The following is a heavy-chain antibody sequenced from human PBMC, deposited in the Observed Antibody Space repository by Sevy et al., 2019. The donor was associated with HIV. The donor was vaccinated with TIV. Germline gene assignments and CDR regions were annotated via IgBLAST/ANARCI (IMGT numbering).Heavy chain of an antibody. J-gene: IGHJ4*02. CDR1: AFSVNSNY. Sequence: GGSLRLSCAASAFSVNSNYMTWVRQAPGKGLEWVSIIYSDGSTKYADALKGRFSISRDNSKNTMYLQMNSLRVEDTAVYYCARAGTIFGLVRHYFDYWGQGTLVTVSS. D-gene: IGHD3-3*01. CDR2: IYSDGST. CDR3: ARAGTIFGLVRHYFDY. V-gene: IGHV3-66*01.